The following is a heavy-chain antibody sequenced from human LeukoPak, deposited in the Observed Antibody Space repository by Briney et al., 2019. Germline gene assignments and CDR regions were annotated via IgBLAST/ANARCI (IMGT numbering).Heavy chain of an antibody. CDR1: GGSITSNY. CDR2: IHHTGTS. CDR3: ARRGSFYGSGSYNDY. V-gene: IGHV4-59*12. D-gene: IGHD3-10*01. J-gene: IGHJ4*02. Sequence: SETLSLTCNVSGGSITSNYFNWVRQPPGKGLEWIGYIHHTGTSNYNPSLKSRVTISVDTSKNQFSLKLSSVTAADTAVYYCARRGSFYGSGSYNDYWGQGTLVTVSS.